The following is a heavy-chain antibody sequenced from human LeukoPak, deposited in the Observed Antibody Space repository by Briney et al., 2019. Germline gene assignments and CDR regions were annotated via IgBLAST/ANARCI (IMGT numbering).Heavy chain of an antibody. CDR1: GYTFTSYG. CDR3: ARDSGERGSGSYLIAY. V-gene: IGHV1-18*01. D-gene: IGHD3-10*01. Sequence: ASVKVSCKASGYTFTSYGISWVRQAPGQGLEWMGWISAYNGNTNYAQKFHSRVTMTGDTSISPAYMELSRLRSEDTAVYYCARDSGERGSGSYLIAYWGQGTLVTVSS. CDR2: ISAYNGNT. J-gene: IGHJ4*02.